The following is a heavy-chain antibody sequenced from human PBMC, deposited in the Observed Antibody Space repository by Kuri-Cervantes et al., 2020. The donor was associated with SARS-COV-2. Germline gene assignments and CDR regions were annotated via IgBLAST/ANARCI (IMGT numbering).Heavy chain of an antibody. Sequence: SVKVSCKASGYTFTSYYMHWVRQAPGQGLGWMGIINPSGGSTSYAQKFQGRVTMTRDASTSTVYMEPSSLRSEDTAVYYCARDVFPAYYYDSSGPTPGMWWGQGTLVTVSS. D-gene: IGHD3-22*01. J-gene: IGHJ4*02. CDR3: ARDVFPAYYYDSSGPTPGMW. CDR1: GYTFTSYY. CDR2: INPSGGST. V-gene: IGHV1-46*01.